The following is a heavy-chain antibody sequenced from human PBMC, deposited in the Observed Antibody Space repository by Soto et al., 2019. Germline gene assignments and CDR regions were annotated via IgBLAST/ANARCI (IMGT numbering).Heavy chain of an antibody. V-gene: IGHV3-21*01. CDR1: VFTFSKYS. Sequence: GGSLRLSCASSVFTFSKYSVNCVRQSPGKGLEWVSSISSRSTYIFYADSVKGRFTISRDNAKNSLYLQMNSLRAEDTGVYYCARPRLPAAGDYYYYYGMEVWGQGTTVSVS. D-gene: IGHD6-13*01. J-gene: IGHJ6*01. CDR3: ARPRLPAAGDYYYYYGMEV. CDR2: ISSRSTYI.